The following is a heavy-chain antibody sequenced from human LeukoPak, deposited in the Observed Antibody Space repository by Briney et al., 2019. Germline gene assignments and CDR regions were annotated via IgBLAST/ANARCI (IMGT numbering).Heavy chain of an antibody. Sequence: SETLSLTCIVSGASIRSSSYYWGWIRQPPGKGLEWIGSIYYSGSTFYNPSLESRVTISVDTSKNQFSLKLSSVTAADTAVYYCARTNVLRFLEWLLHFDYWGQGTLVTVSS. J-gene: IGHJ4*02. CDR2: IYYSGST. CDR3: ARTNVLRFLEWLLHFDY. CDR1: GASIRSSSYY. D-gene: IGHD3-3*01. V-gene: IGHV4-39*01.